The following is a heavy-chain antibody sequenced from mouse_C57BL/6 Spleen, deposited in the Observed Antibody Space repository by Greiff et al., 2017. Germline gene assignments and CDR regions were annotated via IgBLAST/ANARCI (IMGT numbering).Heavy chain of an antibody. CDR3: AITTVVAGAMDY. V-gene: IGHV3-6*01. CDR2: ISYDGSN. D-gene: IGHD1-1*01. Sequence: EVKLMESGPGLVKPSQSLSLTCSVTGYSITSGYYWNWIRQFPGNKLEWMGYISYDGSNNYNPSLKNRISITRDTSKNQFFLKLNSVTTEDTATYYCAITTVVAGAMDYWGQGTSVTVSS. CDR1: GYSITSGYY. J-gene: IGHJ4*01.